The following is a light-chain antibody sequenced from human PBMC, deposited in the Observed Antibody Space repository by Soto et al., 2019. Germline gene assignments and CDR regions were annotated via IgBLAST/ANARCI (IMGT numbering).Light chain of an antibody. J-gene: IGKJ2*01. Sequence: DIVMTQSPDSLAVSLGERATINCKSSQSVLYTSNNKNYLAWYQQKPGQPPKKLIYWASTRESGVPDRFSGSGSGTDFTLTISSLQAEDVAVYYCQQYYSTTPTFGQGTKLEIK. V-gene: IGKV4-1*01. CDR2: WAS. CDR3: QQYYSTTPT. CDR1: QSVLYTSNNKNY.